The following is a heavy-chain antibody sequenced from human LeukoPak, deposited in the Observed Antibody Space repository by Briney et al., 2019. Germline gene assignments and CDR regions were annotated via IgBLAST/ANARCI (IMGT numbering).Heavy chain of an antibody. J-gene: IGHJ4*02. CDR2: INTYSSSI. CDR3: ARETPHCGGVGYDC. D-gene: IGHD2-21*02. Sequence: GGSLRLACTASGFSLSDYEINWVRQAPAKGQEWDSYINTYSSSITYADSLKDRVTISRDDAKKSVYLQLDSPTAEYSALYYCARETPHCGGVGYDCWGQGAIVT. V-gene: IGHV3-48*03. CDR1: GFSLSDYE.